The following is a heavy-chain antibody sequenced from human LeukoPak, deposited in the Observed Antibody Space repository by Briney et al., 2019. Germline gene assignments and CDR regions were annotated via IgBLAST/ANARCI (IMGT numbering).Heavy chain of an antibody. CDR2: ISSSSSYI. CDR1: GFTFSSYS. V-gene: IGHV3-21*04. J-gene: IGHJ6*03. Sequence: GGSLRLSCAASGFTFSSYSMNWVRQAPGKGLEWVSSISSSSSYIYYADSVKGRFTISRDSAKNSLYLQMNSLRAEDTTVYYCARSVEWGGRYHNYYYYMDVWGKGTTVTVSS. CDR3: ARSVEWGGRYHNYYYYMDV. D-gene: IGHD1-26*01.